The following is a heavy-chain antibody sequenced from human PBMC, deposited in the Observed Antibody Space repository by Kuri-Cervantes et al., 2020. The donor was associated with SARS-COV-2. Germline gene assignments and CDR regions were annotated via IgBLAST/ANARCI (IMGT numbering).Heavy chain of an antibody. D-gene: IGHD1-7*01. CDR2: IKGDGSEK. Sequence: GESLKISCAASGFTFSHYWMSWARQAPGKGLEWVANIKGDGSEKYYADSLKGRFTISGDNAKNSLYLQMNSLRAEDTAVYYCAKDKDWNYGNWFDPRGQGTLVTVSS. V-gene: IGHV3-7*05. CDR3: AKDKDWNYGNWFDP. J-gene: IGHJ5*02. CDR1: GFTFSHYW.